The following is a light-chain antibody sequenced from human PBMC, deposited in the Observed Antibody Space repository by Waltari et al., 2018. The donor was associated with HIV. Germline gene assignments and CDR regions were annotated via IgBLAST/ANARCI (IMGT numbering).Light chain of an antibody. Sequence: QPALTQPRPVSGSPGPSVTISCTGTSSDVGGYKYVSWYHQHPAKAPKLMIYDVTKRPSGVPDRFSGSKSVNTASLTIAGLEAEDEADYYCCSYAGSYTLVFGGGTKLTVL. J-gene: IGLJ3*02. CDR1: SSDVGGYKY. CDR2: DVT. CDR3: CSYAGSYTLV. V-gene: IGLV2-11*01.